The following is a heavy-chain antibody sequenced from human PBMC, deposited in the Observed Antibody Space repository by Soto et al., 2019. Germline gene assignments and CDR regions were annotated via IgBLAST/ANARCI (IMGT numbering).Heavy chain of an antibody. Sequence: SETLSLTCTVSGGSISSGDYYWSWIRQPPGKGLEWSGYIYYSGSTYYNPSLKSRVTISVDTSKNQFSLKLSSVTAADTAVYYCARDRDYDDCSGYHHDAFDIWGQGTMVTVSS. J-gene: IGHJ3*02. CDR1: GGSISSGDYY. CDR2: IYYSGST. CDR3: ARDRDYDDCSGYHHDAFDI. D-gene: IGHD3-22*01. V-gene: IGHV4-30-4*01.